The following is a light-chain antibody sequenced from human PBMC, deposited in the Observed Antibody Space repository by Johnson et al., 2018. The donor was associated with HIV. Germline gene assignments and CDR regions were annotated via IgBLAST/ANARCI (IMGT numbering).Light chain of an antibody. J-gene: IGLJ1*01. CDR2: ENT. Sequence: HSVLTQPPSVSAAPGQKVTISCSGSSSNIANKYVSWYQHLPGTAPKLLIYENTRRPSGIPDRFSGSKSGTSATLGITGLQTGDEADYYCGTWDTNLSAGCVFGSGTKVTVL. CDR1: SSNIANKY. V-gene: IGLV1-51*02. CDR3: GTWDTNLSAGCV.